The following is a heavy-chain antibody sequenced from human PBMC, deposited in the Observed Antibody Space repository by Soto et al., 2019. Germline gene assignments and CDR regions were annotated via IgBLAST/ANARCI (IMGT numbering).Heavy chain of an antibody. Sequence: SQTLSLTCAISGDSVSSNSAAWNWIRQSPSRGLEWLGRTYYRSKWYNDYAVSVKSRITINPDTSKNQFSLQLNSVTPEDTAVYYCARGASFGGIVVVPAARWFDPWGQGTLVTVSS. CDR1: GDSVSSNSAA. CDR2: TYYRSKWYN. CDR3: ARGASFGGIVVVPAARWFDP. J-gene: IGHJ5*02. D-gene: IGHD2-2*01. V-gene: IGHV6-1*01.